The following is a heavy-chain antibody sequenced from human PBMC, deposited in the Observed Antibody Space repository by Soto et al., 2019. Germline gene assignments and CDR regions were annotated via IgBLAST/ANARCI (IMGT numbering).Heavy chain of an antibody. CDR3: ARVRSLDRVVVPAAYTTWLDP. Sequence: ASVKVSCKASGYAFTSYDINWVRQATGQGLEWMGWMNPNSGNTGYAQKFQGRVTMTRNTSISTAYMELSSLRSEDTAVYYCARVRSLDRVVVPAAYTTWLDPWGKRPLVTVSS. CDR1: GYAFTSYD. D-gene: IGHD2-2*03. CDR2: MNPNSGNT. J-gene: IGHJ5*02. V-gene: IGHV1-8*01.